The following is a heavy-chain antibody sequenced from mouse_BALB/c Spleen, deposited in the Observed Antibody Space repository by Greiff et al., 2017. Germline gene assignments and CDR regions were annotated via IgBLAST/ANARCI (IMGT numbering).Heavy chain of an antibody. Sequence: VQLQQSGPELVKPGASVKMSCKASGYTFTSYVMHWVKQKPGQGLEWIGYINPYNDGTKYNEKFKGKATLTSDKSSSTAYMELSSLTSEDSAVYYCARGTGTAWFAYWGQGTLVTVSA. V-gene: IGHV1-14*01. J-gene: IGHJ3*01. CDR1: GYTFTSYV. D-gene: IGHD4-1*01. CDR3: ARGTGTAWFAY. CDR2: INPYNDGT.